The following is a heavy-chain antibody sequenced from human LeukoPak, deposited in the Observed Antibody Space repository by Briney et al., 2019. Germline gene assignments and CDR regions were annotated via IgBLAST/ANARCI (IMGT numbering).Heavy chain of an antibody. Sequence: SETLSLTCAVYGGSFSGYYWSWIRQPPGKGLEWIGEINHSGSTNYNPSLKSRVTISVDTSKNQFSLKLSSVTAADTAVYYCAIRSGWYLQPPDYWGQGTLVTVSS. CDR3: AIRSGWYLQPPDY. CDR2: INHSGST. J-gene: IGHJ4*02. D-gene: IGHD6-19*01. V-gene: IGHV4-34*01. CDR1: GGSFSGYY.